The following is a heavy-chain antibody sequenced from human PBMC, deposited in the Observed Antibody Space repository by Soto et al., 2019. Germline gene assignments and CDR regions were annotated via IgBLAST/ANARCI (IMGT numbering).Heavy chain of an antibody. CDR3: ARGWNDFPH. J-gene: IGHJ1*01. CDR2: IIPVFGTA. D-gene: IGHD1-1*01. CDR1: GGTFSGYA. V-gene: IGHV1-69*13. Sequence: SVKVSCKASGGTFSGYAISWVRQAPGQGLECMGGIIPVFGTANYAQKFQGRVTINADESTSTVYMELSSLRSEDTAVYYCARGWNDFPHWGQGTLVTVS.